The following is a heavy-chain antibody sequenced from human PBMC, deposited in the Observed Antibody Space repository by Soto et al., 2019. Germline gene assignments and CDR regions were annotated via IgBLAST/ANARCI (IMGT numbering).Heavy chain of an antibody. CDR1: GGTFSSYT. Sequence: QVQLVQSGAEVKKPGSSVKVSCKASGGTFSSYTISWVRQAPGQGLEWMGRIIPILGIANYAQKFQGRVTLTAEKSTSTAYMELGSLRSEDTAVYYCARELDIVVVTATYYFDYWGQGTLVTVSS. D-gene: IGHD2-21*02. CDR2: IIPILGIA. CDR3: ARELDIVVVTATYYFDY. J-gene: IGHJ4*02. V-gene: IGHV1-69*08.